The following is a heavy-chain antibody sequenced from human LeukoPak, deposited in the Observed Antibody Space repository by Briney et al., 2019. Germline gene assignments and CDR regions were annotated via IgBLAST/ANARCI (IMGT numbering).Heavy chain of an antibody. CDR2: IYYSGST. D-gene: IGHD3-22*01. V-gene: IGHV4-59*01. Sequence: SETLSLTCTVPGGSISSYYWSWIRKPPGGGLEWVGNIYYSGSTNYNPSLKSRVTISVDTSKNQFSLKLSSATAADTAVYYCTRGSIAYYYMDVWGKGTTVTISS. CDR1: GGSISSYY. J-gene: IGHJ6*03. CDR3: TRGSIAYYYMDV.